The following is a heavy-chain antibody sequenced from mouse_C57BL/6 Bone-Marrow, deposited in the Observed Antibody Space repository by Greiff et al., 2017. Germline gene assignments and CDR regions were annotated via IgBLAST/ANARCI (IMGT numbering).Heavy chain of an antibody. Sequence: QVQLQQPGAELVKPGASVKLSCKASGYTFTSYWMHWVKQRPGQGLEWIGMIHPNSGSTNYNEKFKSKATLTVDKSSSTAYMQLSSLTSEDSAVYYCARDGYSNYDWFAYWAKGLWSLSLQ. D-gene: IGHD2-5*01. V-gene: IGHV1-64*01. CDR2: IHPNSGST. J-gene: IGHJ3*01. CDR3: ARDGYSNYDWFAY. CDR1: GYTFTSYW.